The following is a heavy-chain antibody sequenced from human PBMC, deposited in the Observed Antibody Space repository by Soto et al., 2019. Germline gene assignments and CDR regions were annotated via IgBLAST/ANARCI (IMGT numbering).Heavy chain of an antibody. J-gene: IGHJ4*02. CDR1: GGSITTYQ. D-gene: IGHD3-9*01. V-gene: IGHV4-59*01. CDR3: SRDDSDWFFN. Sequence: SETLSLTCTVSGGSITTYQWSWIRQPPGRGLEWIGGYSGFTNYNPSLESRATISVDRSKNQFSLKLRSVTAADTAVYYCSRDDSDWFFNWGRGTLVTVSS. CDR2: YSGFT.